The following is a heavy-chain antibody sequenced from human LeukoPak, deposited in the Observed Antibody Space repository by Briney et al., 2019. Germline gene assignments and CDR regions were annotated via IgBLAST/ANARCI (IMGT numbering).Heavy chain of an antibody. CDR1: GFTFSSYE. J-gene: IGHJ5*02. CDR2: ITSGGSTI. V-gene: IGHV3-48*03. Sequence: GGSLRLSCAASGFTFSSYEMNWVRQAPGKGLEWVSYITSGGSTIYYADSVKGRFTISKDNAKNSLYLQMNSLRAEDTAVYYCARNTWFDPWGQGTLVTVSS. CDR3: ARNTWFDP.